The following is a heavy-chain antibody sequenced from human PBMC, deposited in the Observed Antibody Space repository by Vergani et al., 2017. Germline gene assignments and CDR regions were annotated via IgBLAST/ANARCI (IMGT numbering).Heavy chain of an antibody. J-gene: IGHJ4*02. Sequence: EVQLMESGGGWAQPGGSLRLSCTASGFTFDDYAMHWVRQAPGKGLEWVSGISWNSGSIGYADSVKGRFTISRDNAKNSLHLQMNNLRAEDTAVYYCARQSRDVFCTNGVCPLGYWGQGALVTVSS. CDR2: ISWNSGSI. CDR1: GFTFDDYA. CDR3: ARQSRDVFCTNGVCPLGY. D-gene: IGHD2-8*01. V-gene: IGHV3-9*01.